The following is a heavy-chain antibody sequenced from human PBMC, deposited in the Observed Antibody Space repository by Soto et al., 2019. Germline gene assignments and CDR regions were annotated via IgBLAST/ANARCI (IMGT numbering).Heavy chain of an antibody. CDR3: AHGEGIVKSIVYFDS. CDR1: GYVLTALS. CDR2: FDREDGET. V-gene: IGHV1-24*01. D-gene: IGHD1-26*01. J-gene: IGHJ4*02. Sequence: SVKVSCKVSGYVLTALSIHWVRQAPGKGLEWMGGFDREDGETIYAQKFQGRVTMTEDTSTDSAYMELSSLTSEDTAIYYCAHGEGIVKSIVYFDSWGQGTLVTVS.